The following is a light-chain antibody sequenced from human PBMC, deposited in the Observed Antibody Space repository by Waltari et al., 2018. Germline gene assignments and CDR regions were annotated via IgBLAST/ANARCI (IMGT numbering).Light chain of an antibody. J-gene: IGLJ1*01. CDR3: AGWDGSLNGYV. CDR2: NNN. Sequence: QSVLTPPPSASGTPGQRVTISCSGRSSNIGSSYVNWYQALPGTAPKLLIYNNNQRPSGVPDRFSGSKYGTSAFLAISGLQSEDEADYYCAGWDGSLNGYVFGAATKVTVL. V-gene: IGLV1-44*01. CDR1: SSNIGSSY.